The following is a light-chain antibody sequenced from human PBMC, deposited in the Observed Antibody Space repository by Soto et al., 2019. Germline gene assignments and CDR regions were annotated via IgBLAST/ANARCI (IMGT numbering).Light chain of an antibody. J-gene: IGLJ1*01. CDR3: GTWDSSLSALYV. Sequence: QSVLPQPPSVSAAPRQKVTISCSGSSSNIGNNYVSWYQQLPGTAPKLLIYDNNKRPSGIPDRFSGSKSGTSATLGITGLQTGDEADYYCGTWDSSLSALYVFGTGTKVTVL. CDR2: DNN. CDR1: SSNIGNNY. V-gene: IGLV1-51*01.